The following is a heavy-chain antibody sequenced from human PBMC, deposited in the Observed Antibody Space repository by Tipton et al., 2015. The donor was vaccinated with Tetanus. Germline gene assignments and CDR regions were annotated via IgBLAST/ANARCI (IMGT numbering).Heavy chain of an antibody. CDR2: INHSGITT. CDR1: DGSFSGNY. Sequence: TLSLTCTVYDGSFSGNYWSWLRQPPGKGLEWIGEINHSGITTNYNPSLKSRVTISVDTSKNQVSLNLNSVTAADTAVYYCARDQARGARGWNYFDYWGQGTLVTVSS. CDR3: ARDQARGARGWNYFDY. J-gene: IGHJ4*02. V-gene: IGHV4-34*01. D-gene: IGHD1-26*01.